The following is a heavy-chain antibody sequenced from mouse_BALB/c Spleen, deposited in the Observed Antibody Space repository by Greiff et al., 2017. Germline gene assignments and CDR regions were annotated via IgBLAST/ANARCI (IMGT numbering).Heavy chain of an antibody. V-gene: IGHV1-7*01. D-gene: IGHD5-5*01. CDR1: GYTFTSYW. CDR2: INPSTGYT. J-gene: IGHJ3*01. Sequence: VKLQESGADLAKPGASVKMSCKASGYTFTSYWMHWVKQRPGKGLEWIGYINPSTGYTEYNQKFKDKATLTADKSSRTAYMQLSSLTSEDSAVYYCARWDYPFAYWGQGTLVTVSA. CDR3: ARWDYPFAY.